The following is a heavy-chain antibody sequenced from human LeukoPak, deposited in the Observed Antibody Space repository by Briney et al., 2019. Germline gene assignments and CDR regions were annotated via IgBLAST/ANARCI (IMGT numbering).Heavy chain of an antibody. CDR3: ARDSSGYWVDAFDI. J-gene: IGHJ3*02. V-gene: IGHV3-7*03. Sequence: GGSLRLSCSASGLTFPSYALHWVRQAPGKGLEWVANIKQDGSEKYYVDSVKGRFTISRDNAKNSLYLQMNSLRAEDTAVYYCARDSSGYWVDAFDIWGQGTMVTVSS. CDR1: GLTFPSYA. CDR2: IKQDGSEK. D-gene: IGHD3-22*01.